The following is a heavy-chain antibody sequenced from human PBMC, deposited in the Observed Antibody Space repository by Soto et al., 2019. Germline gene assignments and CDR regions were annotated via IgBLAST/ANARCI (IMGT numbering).Heavy chain of an antibody. CDR2: IYHIGTT. CDR3: ARDIVGVTDY. Sequence: SETLSLTCTVSGGSISGPFWWNWVRKPPGKGLEWIGEIYHIGTTNYNPSLKSRLTISVDKSKNQFSLTLRSVTAADTALYYCARDIVGVTDYWGQGALVTVSS. J-gene: IGHJ4*02. D-gene: IGHD2-21*02. V-gene: IGHV4-4*02. CDR1: GGSISGPFW.